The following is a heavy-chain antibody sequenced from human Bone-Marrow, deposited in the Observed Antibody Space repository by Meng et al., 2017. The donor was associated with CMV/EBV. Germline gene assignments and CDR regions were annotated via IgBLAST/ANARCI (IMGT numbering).Heavy chain of an antibody. Sequence: GGSLRLSCAASGFTFSSYSMNWVRQAPGKGLEWVSYISSSSSTIYYADSVKGRFTISRDNAKNSLYLQMNSLRAEDTAVYYCARESRDIVVVPAIDGMDVWGQGTTVTVSS. D-gene: IGHD2-2*01. CDR3: ARESRDIVVVPAIDGMDV. J-gene: IGHJ6*02. CDR2: ISSSSSTI. CDR1: GFTFSSYS. V-gene: IGHV3-48*04.